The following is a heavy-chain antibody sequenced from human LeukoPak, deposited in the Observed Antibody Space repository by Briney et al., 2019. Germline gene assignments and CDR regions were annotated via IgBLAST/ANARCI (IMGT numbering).Heavy chain of an antibody. Sequence: ASVRISCKASGYYFPNYGISWMRQAPGQGLEWMGWISVYNANINYAQKFQGRVTMTTDTSTSTAYMELRSLISDDTAVYYCARGDGDYWGQGTLVTVSS. V-gene: IGHV1-18*01. D-gene: IGHD5-24*01. CDR2: ISVYNANI. CDR3: ARGDGDY. J-gene: IGHJ4*02. CDR1: GYYFPNYG.